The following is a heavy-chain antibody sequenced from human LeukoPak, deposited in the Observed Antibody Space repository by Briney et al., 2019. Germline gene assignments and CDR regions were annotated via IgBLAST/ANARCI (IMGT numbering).Heavy chain of an antibody. CDR2: ISSSSSYI. CDR1: GFTFSSYS. V-gene: IGHV3-21*01. CDR3: AREDSGYDGHYYYYYMDV. D-gene: IGHD5-12*01. Sequence: GGSLRLSCAASGFTFSSYSMNWVRQAPGKGVEWVSSISSSSSYIYYADSVKGRFTISRDNAKNSLYLQMNSLRAEDTAVYYCAREDSGYDGHYYYYYMDVWGKGTTVTISS. J-gene: IGHJ6*03.